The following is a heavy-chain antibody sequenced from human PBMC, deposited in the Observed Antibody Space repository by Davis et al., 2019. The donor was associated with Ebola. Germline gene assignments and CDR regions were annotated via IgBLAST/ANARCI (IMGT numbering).Heavy chain of an antibody. CDR3: ARHTISGSYYRGPFDY. J-gene: IGHJ4*02. CDR1: GGSIGSSYY. Sequence: MPSETLSLTCTVSGGSIGSSYYWGWIRQPPGKGLEWIGSIYYSGSTYYNASLKSRVTISVDTSMNQFSLKLSSVTAADTSVYFCARHTISGSYYRGPFDYWGQGTLVTVSS. D-gene: IGHD1-26*01. V-gene: IGHV4-39*01. CDR2: IYYSGST.